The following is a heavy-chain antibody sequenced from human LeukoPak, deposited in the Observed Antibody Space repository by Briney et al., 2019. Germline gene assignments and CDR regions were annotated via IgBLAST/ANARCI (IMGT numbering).Heavy chain of an antibody. D-gene: IGHD3-22*01. J-gene: IGHJ4*02. CDR1: GFTFSSYA. CDR3: AKDSSGYSGTYYFDY. Sequence: PGGSLRLSCAASGFTFSSYAMSWVRQAPGKGLEWVSAISGSGGSTYYADSVKGRFTISRDNSKNTLYLQMNGLRAEDTAVYYCAKDSSGYSGTYYFDYWGQGTLVTVSS. V-gene: IGHV3-23*01. CDR2: ISGSGGST.